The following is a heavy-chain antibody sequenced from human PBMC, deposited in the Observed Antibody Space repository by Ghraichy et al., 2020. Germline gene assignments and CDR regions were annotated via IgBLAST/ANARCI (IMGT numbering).Heavy chain of an antibody. Sequence: GESLNISCAASGFTFSSYAMSWVRQAPGKGLEWVSGISVSGGSTYYADSVKGQFTISRDNSKNTLYLQMNSLRAEDTAVYYCAKDWAGNVDYWGQGTLATVSS. D-gene: IGHD3-16*01. CDR1: GFTFSSYA. J-gene: IGHJ4*02. V-gene: IGHV3-23*01. CDR2: ISVSGGST. CDR3: AKDWAGNVDY.